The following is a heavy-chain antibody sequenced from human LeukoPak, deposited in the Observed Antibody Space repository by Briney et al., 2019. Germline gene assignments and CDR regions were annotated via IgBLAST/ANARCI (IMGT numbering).Heavy chain of an antibody. D-gene: IGHD3-22*01. CDR3: AKVPPHDDSGYSNPY. Sequence: PGGSLRLSCAASGFTFSSYFMTWVRQAPGKGLEWVSGISGSGADTLYADSVRGQFTISRDNSKNTLYLQTNSLRAEDTAVYYCAKVPPHDDSGYSNPYWGQGTMVTVSS. CDR2: ISGSGADT. V-gene: IGHV3-23*01. CDR1: GFTFSSYF. J-gene: IGHJ4*02.